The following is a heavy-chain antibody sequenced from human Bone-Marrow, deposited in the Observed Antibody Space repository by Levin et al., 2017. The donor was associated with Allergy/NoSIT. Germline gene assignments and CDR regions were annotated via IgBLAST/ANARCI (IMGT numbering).Heavy chain of an antibody. CDR1: GFTFTTYA. CDR3: ARDSVEVVEPAPDDNNQPSLLMDV. D-gene: IGHD3-22*01. J-gene: IGHJ6*02. Sequence: SCATSGFTFTTYAMHWVRQAPGKGLEWMAVIWYDGSNEYYADSVRGRFTISRDNSKNTQYLQMNSLRAEDTAVYFCARDSVEVVEPAPDDNNQPSLLMDVWGQGTTVIVSS. CDR2: IWYDGSNE. V-gene: IGHV3-33*01.